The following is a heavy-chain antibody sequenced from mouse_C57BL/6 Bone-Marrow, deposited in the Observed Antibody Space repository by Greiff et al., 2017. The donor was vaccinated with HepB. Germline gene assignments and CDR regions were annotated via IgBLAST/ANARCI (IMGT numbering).Heavy chain of an antibody. J-gene: IGHJ4*01. Sequence: VKLQESGAELVRPGASVTLSCKASGYTFTDYEMHWVKQTPVHGLEWIGAIDPETGGTAYNQKFKGKAILTADKSSSTAYMELRSLTSEDSAVYYCTRATTVVPMDYWGQGTSVTVSS. D-gene: IGHD1-1*01. CDR2: IDPETGGT. CDR1: GYTFTDYE. CDR3: TRATTVVPMDY. V-gene: IGHV1-15*01.